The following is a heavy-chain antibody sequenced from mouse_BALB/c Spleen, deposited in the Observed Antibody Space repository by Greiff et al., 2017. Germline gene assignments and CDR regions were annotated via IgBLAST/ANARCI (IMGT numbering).Heavy chain of an antibody. V-gene: IGHV5-6-5*01. CDR2: ISSGGST. CDR3: ARGRGVVDAMDY. D-gene: IGHD1-1*01. Sequence: EVKLMESGGGLVKPGGSLKLSCAASGFTFSSYAMSWVRQTPEKRLEWVASISSGGSTYYPDSVKGRFTISRDNARNILYLQMSSLRSEDTAMYYCARGRGVVDAMDYWGQGTSVTVSS. CDR1: GFTFSSYA. J-gene: IGHJ4*01.